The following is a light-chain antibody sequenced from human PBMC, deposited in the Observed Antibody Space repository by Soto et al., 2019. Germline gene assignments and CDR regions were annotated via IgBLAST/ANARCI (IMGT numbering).Light chain of an antibody. J-gene: IGKJ4*01. CDR3: QQYYSPPVT. CDR1: QSVLYSSNNKNY. V-gene: IGKV4-1*01. Sequence: DIVMTQSPDSLAVSLGERATINCKSSQSVLYSSNNKNYLAWYQQKPGQPPKLLIYWASTRQFGVPDRFSGSGSWTDFTLIISSLQAEDVGIYYCQQYYSPPVTFGGGTKVEIK. CDR2: WAS.